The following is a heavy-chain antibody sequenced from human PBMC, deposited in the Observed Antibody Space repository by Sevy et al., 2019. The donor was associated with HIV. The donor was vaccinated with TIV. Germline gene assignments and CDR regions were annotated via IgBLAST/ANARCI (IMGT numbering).Heavy chain of an antibody. D-gene: IGHD4-17*01. J-gene: IGHJ3*02. V-gene: IGHV3-43*01. CDR3: APSTLTTVTVDSFDI. CDR1: GFTFDDYT. CDR2: ISWDGGST. Sequence: GGSLRLSCAASGFTFDDYTMHWVRQAPGKGLEWVSLISWDGGSTYYADSVKGRFTISRDNSKNTLYLQMNSLRAEDTAVYYWAPSTLTTVTVDSFDIWGQGTMVTVSS.